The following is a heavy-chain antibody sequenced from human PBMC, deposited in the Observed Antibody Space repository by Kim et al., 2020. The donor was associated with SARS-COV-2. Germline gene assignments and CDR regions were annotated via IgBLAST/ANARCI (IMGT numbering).Heavy chain of an antibody. D-gene: IGHD3-22*01. V-gene: IGHV3-72*01. J-gene: IGHJ4*02. CDR1: GFTFSDRY. CDR2: SRDKANSYTT. CDR3: ARAFKAYFDSSGYYYALDY. Sequence: GGSLRLSCAASGFTFSDRYIDWVRQAPGKGLEWVGRSRDKANSYTTEYAASVKGRFTISRDDLKNSLCLQMNSLKTEDTAVYYCARAFKAYFDSSGYYYALDYWGQGTLVTVSS.